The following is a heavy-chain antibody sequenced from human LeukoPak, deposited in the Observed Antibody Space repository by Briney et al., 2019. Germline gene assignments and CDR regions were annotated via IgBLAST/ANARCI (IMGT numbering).Heavy chain of an antibody. D-gene: IGHD2-2*01. CDR1: GGSISSSSYY. CDR2: IYYSGST. J-gene: IGHJ4*02. CDR3: ALNLFCTSCYGDFDY. Sequence: SETLSLTCTVSGGSISSSSYYWGWIRQPPGKGLGWIGGIYYSGSTYYNPSLKSRVTISVDTSKNQFSLKLSSVTAADTAVYYCALNLFCTSCYGDFDYWGQGTLVTVSS. V-gene: IGHV4-39*07.